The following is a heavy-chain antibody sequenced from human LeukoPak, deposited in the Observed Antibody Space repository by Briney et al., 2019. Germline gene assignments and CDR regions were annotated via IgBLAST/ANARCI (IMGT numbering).Heavy chain of an antibody. D-gene: IGHD3-10*01. J-gene: IGHJ4*02. Sequence: GGSLRLSCAASGFTFSSYAMSWVRQAPGKGLEWISVISGSGGSTNYADSVKGRFTISRDNSKNTLYLQMNSLRAEDTAVYYCTKDRLDYGSGSFDYWGQGTLVTVSS. CDR1: GFTFSSYA. V-gene: IGHV3-23*01. CDR2: ISGSGGST. CDR3: TKDRLDYGSGSFDY.